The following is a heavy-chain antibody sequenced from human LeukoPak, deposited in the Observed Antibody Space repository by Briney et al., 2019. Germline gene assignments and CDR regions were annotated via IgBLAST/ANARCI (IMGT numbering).Heavy chain of an antibody. CDR2: IHYDGNT. V-gene: IGHV4-39*01. Sequence: SETLSLTCTVSGGSISSSSYSWTWIRQPPGKGLEWIGSIHYDGNTYYKPSLRSRVTISVDTSKNQFSLKLSSVTAADTAVYYCASQKYYYDSSGYYYARGGPTSWVDYWGQGTLVTVSS. CDR3: ASQKYYYDSSGYYYARGGPTSWVDY. D-gene: IGHD3-22*01. CDR1: GGSISSSSYS. J-gene: IGHJ4*02.